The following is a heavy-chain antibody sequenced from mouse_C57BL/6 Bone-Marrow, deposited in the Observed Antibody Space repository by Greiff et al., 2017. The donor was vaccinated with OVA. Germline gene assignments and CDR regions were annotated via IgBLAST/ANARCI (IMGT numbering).Heavy chain of an antibody. J-gene: IGHJ1*03. CDR3: ARRDYGNWYFDF. CDR1: GYSFTDYN. CDR2: INPNYGTT. Sequence: EVQLQQSGPELVKPGASVKISCKASGYSFTDYNMNWVKQSTGKSLEWIGVINPNYGTTSYNQKFKGKATLTVDQSSSTAYMQLNSLTSEDSAVYYGARRDYGNWYFDFWGTGTAVTVSA. D-gene: IGHD1-1*01. V-gene: IGHV1-39*01.